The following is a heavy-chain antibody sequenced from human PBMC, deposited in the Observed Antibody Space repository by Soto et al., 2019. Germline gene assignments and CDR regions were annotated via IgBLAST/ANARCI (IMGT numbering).Heavy chain of an antibody. D-gene: IGHD5-12*01. Sequence: PGGSLRLSCAASGFTFSSYGMHWARQAPGKGLEWVAVISYDGSNKYYADSVKGRFTISRDNSKNTLYLQMNSLRADDTAVYYSARECVDTVTSITIPFDYWGQGALVTVSS. V-gene: IGHV3-30*03. CDR2: ISYDGSNK. CDR1: GFTFSSYG. CDR3: ARECVDTVTSITIPFDY. J-gene: IGHJ4*02.